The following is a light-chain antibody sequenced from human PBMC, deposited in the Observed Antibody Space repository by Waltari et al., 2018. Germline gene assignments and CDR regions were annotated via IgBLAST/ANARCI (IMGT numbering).Light chain of an antibody. CDR1: QRLINSFNGKNY. V-gene: IGKV4-1*01. J-gene: IGKJ2*01. CDR3: QKYYSTPPT. Sequence: VVMTRSLVSLPVTLRVSSSLNCKSSQRLINSFNGKNYLAWYQHNPGQPPKLLISCASTRESGVPDRFSGSGSGTNFTLTISSLQAEDFAVYYCQKYYSTPPTFGQGTKLEIK. CDR2: CAS.